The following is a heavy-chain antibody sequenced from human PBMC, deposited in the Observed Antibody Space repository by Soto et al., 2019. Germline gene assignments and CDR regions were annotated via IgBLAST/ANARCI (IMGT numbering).Heavy chain of an antibody. CDR3: ARDGSTDYSNYSAYYGMDV. D-gene: IGHD4-4*01. CDR1: GFTCSDLG. V-gene: IGHV3-7*05. J-gene: IGHJ6*02. Sequence: GVSLRHSSAASGFTCSDLGMSWVSQATGKGLEWVANIKQDGSEKYYVDSVKGRFTISRDNAKNSLYLQMNSLRAEDTAVYYCARDGSTDYSNYSAYYGMDVWGQGTTVTVSS. CDR2: IKQDGSEK.